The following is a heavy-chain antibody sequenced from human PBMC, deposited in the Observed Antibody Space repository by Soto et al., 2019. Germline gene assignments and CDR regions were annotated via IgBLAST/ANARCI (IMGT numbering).Heavy chain of an antibody. Sequence: ASVKVSCKASGYTFTGYYMHWVRQAPGQGLEWMGWINPNSGGTNYAQKFQGWVTMTRDTSISTAYMELSRLRSDDTAVYYCARSTAYSESAFETWGHGTLVTGS. CDR1: GYTFTGYY. V-gene: IGHV1-2*04. D-gene: IGHD1-26*01. CDR2: INPNSGGT. J-gene: IGHJ3*02. CDR3: ARSTAYSESAFET.